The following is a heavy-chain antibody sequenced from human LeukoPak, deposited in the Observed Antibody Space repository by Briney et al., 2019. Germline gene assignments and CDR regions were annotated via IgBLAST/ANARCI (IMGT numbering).Heavy chain of an antibody. CDR1: GFTFSSYG. D-gene: IGHD3-10*01. CDR2: IWYDGSNK. Sequence: GGSLRLSCAASGFTFSSYGMHWVRQAPGKGLEWVAVIWYDGSNKYYADSVKGRFTISRDNSKNTVYLQMNSLRAEDTSVYYCATVRGGSGTYYNDYWGQGTLVTVSS. V-gene: IGHV3-33*01. CDR3: ATVRGGSGTYYNDY. J-gene: IGHJ4*02.